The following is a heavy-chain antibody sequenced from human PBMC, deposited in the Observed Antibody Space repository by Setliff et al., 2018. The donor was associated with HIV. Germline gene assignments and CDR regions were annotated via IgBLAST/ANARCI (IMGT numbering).Heavy chain of an antibody. CDR1: GGSFSGYY. CDR2: INHTGST. Sequence: SETLSLTCAVYGGSFSGYYWSWIRQSPGKGLEWIGEINHTGSTNYIPSLKSRLTMSVDTSKNQFSLKLSSVTAADTAVYYCARLAEDYYDSGTWEVDYWAHGTLVTVSS. V-gene: IGHV4-34*01. J-gene: IGHJ4*01. CDR3: ARLAEDYYDSGTWEVDY. D-gene: IGHD3-10*01.